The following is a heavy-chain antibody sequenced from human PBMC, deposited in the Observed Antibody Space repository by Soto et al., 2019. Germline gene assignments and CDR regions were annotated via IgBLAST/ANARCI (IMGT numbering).Heavy chain of an antibody. CDR2: IIPILGIA. Sequence: QVQLVQSGAEVKKPGSSVKVSCKASGGTFSSYTISWVRQAPGQGLEWMGRIIPILGIANYAQKFQGRVTITADKSTSTAYRELSSLRSEDTAVYYCARSEAMIVVASYYYYGMDVWGQGTTVTVSS. V-gene: IGHV1-69*02. D-gene: IGHD3-22*01. J-gene: IGHJ6*02. CDR3: ARSEAMIVVASYYYYGMDV. CDR1: GGTFSSYT.